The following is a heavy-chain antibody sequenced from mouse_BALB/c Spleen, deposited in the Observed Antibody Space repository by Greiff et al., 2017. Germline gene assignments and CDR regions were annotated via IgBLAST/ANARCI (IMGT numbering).Heavy chain of an antibody. CDR3: ARDRYDLYYFDY. CDR1: GFTFSSYA. V-gene: IGHV5-6-5*01. D-gene: IGHD2-14*01. Sequence: EVKLMESGGGLVKPGGSLKLSCAASGFTFSSYAMSWVRQTPEKRLEWVASISSGGSTYYPDSVKGRFTISRDNARNILYLQMSSLRSEDTAMYYCARDRYDLYYFDYWGQGTTLTVSS. CDR2: ISSGGST. J-gene: IGHJ2*01.